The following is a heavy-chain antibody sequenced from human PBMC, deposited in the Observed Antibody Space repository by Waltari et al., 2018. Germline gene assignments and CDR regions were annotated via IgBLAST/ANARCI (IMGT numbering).Heavy chain of an antibody. CDR1: GFTFGDYA. V-gene: IGHV3-49*03. CDR3: TRDPARIVVVPAAKGIDY. J-gene: IGHJ4*02. CDR2: IRSKAYGGRT. D-gene: IGHD2-2*01. Sequence: EVQLVESGGGLVQPGRSLRLSCTASGFTFGDYAMSWFRQAPGKGLEWVGFIRSKAYGGRTEYAASVKGRFTTARDDSKSIAYLQMNSLKTEDTAVYYCTRDPARIVVVPAAKGIDYWGQGTLVTVSS.